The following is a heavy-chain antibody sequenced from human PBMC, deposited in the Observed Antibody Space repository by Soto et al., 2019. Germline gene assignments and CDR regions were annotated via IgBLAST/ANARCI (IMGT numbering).Heavy chain of an antibody. V-gene: IGHV5-51*01. CDR1: GYSFTSYW. CDR3: ARSGRYSSSWYDADYYYGMDV. J-gene: IGHJ6*02. CDR2: IYPGDSDT. D-gene: IGHD6-13*01. Sequence: GESLKISCKGSGYSFTSYWIGWVRQMPGKGLEWMGIIYPGDSDTRYSPSFQGQVTISADKSISTAYLQWSSLKASDTAMYYCARSGRYSSSWYDADYYYGMDVWGQGTTVTVSS.